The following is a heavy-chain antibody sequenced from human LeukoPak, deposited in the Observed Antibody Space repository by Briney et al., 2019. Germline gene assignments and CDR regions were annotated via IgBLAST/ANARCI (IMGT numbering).Heavy chain of an antibody. V-gene: IGHV3-30*04. CDR2: ISYDGSNK. Sequence: GGSLRLSCAASGFTFSSYAMHWVRQAPGKGREWVAVISYDGSNKYYADSVKGRFTISRDNSKNTLYLQMNSLRAEDTAVYYCARALGRTFSGPFDYWGQGTLVTVSS. J-gene: IGHJ4*02. CDR3: ARALGRTFSGPFDY. CDR1: GFTFSSYA. D-gene: IGHD6-25*01.